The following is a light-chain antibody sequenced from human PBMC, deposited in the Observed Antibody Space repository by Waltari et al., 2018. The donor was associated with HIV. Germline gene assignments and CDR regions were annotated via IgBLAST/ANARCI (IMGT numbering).Light chain of an antibody. CDR2: WAS. Sequence: DIVMTQSPDSLAVSLGERATINCKSSKSVLYNPKNKNYLVWYQQKPGQLPKVLIHWASSRESGVPDRFSGSGSGTDFTLTISSLQAEDVAVYYCQQYYSNPFTFGPGTKVNVK. V-gene: IGKV4-1*01. CDR1: KSVLYNPKNKNY. CDR3: QQYYSNPFT. J-gene: IGKJ3*01.